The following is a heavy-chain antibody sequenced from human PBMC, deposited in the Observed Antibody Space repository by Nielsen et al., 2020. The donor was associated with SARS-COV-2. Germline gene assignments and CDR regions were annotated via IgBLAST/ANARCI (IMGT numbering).Heavy chain of an antibody. Sequence: GGSLRLSCAASGFTFSSYSMNWVRQAPGKGLEWVSPISSSSSYIYYADSVKGRFTISRDNAKNSLYLQMNSLRAEDTAVYYCARAPPSEYSSSSPISVYYHYYMDVWGKGTTVTVSS. CDR2: ISSSSSYI. D-gene: IGHD6-6*01. J-gene: IGHJ6*03. CDR3: ARAPPSEYSSSSPISVYYHYYMDV. V-gene: IGHV3-21*01. CDR1: GFTFSSYS.